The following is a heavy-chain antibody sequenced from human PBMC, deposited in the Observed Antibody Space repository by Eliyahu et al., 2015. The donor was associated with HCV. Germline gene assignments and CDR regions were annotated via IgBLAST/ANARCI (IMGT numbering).Heavy chain of an antibody. V-gene: IGHV2-5*02. J-gene: IGHJ4*02. D-gene: IGHD3-22*01. CDR3: AHSDYYDSSGYVVGY. Sequence: QTTLKESGPTLVTPTQTLTLTSPFSGFSLXTSGVXVGXXRQPPGKALEWLALIYWDDDKRYSPSLKSRLTITKDXSKDQVVLTMTNMDPVETATYYCAHSDYYDSSGYVVGYWGQGTLVTVSS. CDR2: IYWDDDK. CDR1: GFSLXTSGVX.